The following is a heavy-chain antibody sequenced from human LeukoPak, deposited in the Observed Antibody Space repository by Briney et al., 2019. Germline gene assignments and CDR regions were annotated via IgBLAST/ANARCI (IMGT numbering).Heavy chain of an antibody. J-gene: IGHJ4*02. CDR3: ARDPHEFSSGWSHFEY. CDR2: INTYNGNT. D-gene: IGHD6-19*01. Sequence: GASVKVSCKASGYTFTSYGTSWVRQAPGQGLEWMGWINTYNGNTNYAQKLQGRVTMTTDTSTSTADMELRSLRSDDTAVYYCARDPHEFSSGWSHFEYWGQGTLVTVSS. V-gene: IGHV1-18*01. CDR1: GYTFTSYG.